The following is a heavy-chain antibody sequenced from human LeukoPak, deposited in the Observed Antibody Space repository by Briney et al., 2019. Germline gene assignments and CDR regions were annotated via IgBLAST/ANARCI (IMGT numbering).Heavy chain of an antibody. J-gene: IGHJ4*01. CDR2: ISSNGGST. D-gene: IGHD3-3*01. Sequence: PGGSLRLSCSASGFTFSSYAMHWVRQAPGKGLEYVSAISSNGGSTYYVDSVKGRFTMSRDNSKNTLYLQMSSLRAEDTAVYYCAKCCSGYHDYFDFWGHGTLVTVSS. CDR3: AKCCSGYHDYFDF. V-gene: IGHV3-64D*06. CDR1: GFTFSSYA.